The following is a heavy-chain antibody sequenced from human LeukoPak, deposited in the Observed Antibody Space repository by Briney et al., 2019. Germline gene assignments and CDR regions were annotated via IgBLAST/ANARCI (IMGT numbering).Heavy chain of an antibody. Sequence: ASVKVSCKASGYTFTSYYMHWVRQAPGQGLEWMGIINPSGGSTSYAQKFQGRVTMTRDMSTSTVYMELSSLRSEDTAVYYCARDGLRYYDSSGYNLDYWGQGTLVTVSS. CDR3: ARDGLRYYDSSGYNLDY. D-gene: IGHD3-22*01. CDR2: INPSGGST. J-gene: IGHJ4*02. CDR1: GYTFTSYY. V-gene: IGHV1-46*01.